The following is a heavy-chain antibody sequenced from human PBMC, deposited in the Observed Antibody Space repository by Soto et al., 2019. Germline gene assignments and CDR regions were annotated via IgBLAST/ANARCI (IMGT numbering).Heavy chain of an antibody. CDR2: TYYRSKWYN. Sequence: SQTLSLTCDISGDSVSSNSAAWNWIRQSPSRGLEWLGRTYYRSKWYNDYAVSVRGRITINPDTSKNQFSLQLKSVTPDDTAVYYCARGRAAGRGDWVDPWGQGTQVTVSS. CDR1: GDSVSSNSAA. D-gene: IGHD6-13*01. J-gene: IGHJ5*02. CDR3: ARGRAAGRGDWVDP. V-gene: IGHV6-1*01.